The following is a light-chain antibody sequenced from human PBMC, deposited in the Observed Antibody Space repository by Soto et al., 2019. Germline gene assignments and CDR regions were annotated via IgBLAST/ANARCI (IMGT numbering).Light chain of an antibody. CDR2: GAS. CDR1: QSVSANY. CDR3: HQYGCCPFA. V-gene: IGKV3-20*01. Sequence: EVVLTQSPATLSLSPGERATLSCRANQSVSANYLAWYQQKPGQAPRLLIYGASSRATGLPDRFSGSGSGTDFDLTISRLEPADFAVFYCHQYGCCPFAFGPGTKVDI. J-gene: IGKJ3*01.